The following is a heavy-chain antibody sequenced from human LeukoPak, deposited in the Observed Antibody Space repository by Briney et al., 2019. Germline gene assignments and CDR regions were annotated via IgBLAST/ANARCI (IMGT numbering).Heavy chain of an antibody. J-gene: IGHJ4*02. CDR2: IYYSGST. Sequence: SETLSLTCTVSGGSISSSSYYWGWIRQPPGKGLEWIGSIYYSGSTYYNPSLKSRVTISVDTSKNQFSLKLSSVTAADTAVYYCARARIAAAGIDYWGQGTLVTVSS. CDR1: GGSISSSSYY. CDR3: ARARIAAAGIDY. D-gene: IGHD6-13*01. V-gene: IGHV4-39*01.